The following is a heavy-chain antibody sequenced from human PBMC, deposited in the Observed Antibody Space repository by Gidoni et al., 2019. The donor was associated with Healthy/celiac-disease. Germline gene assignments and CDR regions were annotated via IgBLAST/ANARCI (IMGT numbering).Heavy chain of an antibody. CDR1: GFTFSSYG. J-gene: IGHJ4*02. CDR2: ISYDGSNK. CDR3: AKVQGGGHRGYFDY. V-gene: IGHV3-30*18. Sequence: QVQLVESGGGVVQPGRSLRLSCAASGFTFSSYGMHWVRQAPGKGLEWVAVISYDGSNKYYADSVKGRFTISRDNSKNTLYLQMNSLRAEDTAVYYCAKVQGGGHRGYFDYWGQGTLVTVSS. D-gene: IGHD3-10*01.